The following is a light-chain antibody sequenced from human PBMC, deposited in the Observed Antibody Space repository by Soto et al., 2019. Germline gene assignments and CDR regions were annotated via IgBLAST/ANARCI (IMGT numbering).Light chain of an antibody. CDR3: QQSYSTPHT. J-gene: IGKJ4*01. CDR2: AAS. Sequence: IQMTQSPSSLSASVGDRVTITCRASQSISRYLNWYQQKPGKAPKLLIYAASSLQSGVPSRFSGSVSGTDGTITISSLKTEDGATYYCQQSYSTPHTFGGGTKVDIK. V-gene: IGKV1-39*01. CDR1: QSISRY.